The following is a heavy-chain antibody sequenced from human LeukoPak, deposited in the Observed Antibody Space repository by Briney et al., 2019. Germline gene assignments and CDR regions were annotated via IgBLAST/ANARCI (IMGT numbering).Heavy chain of an antibody. CDR1: GFTFSSYA. Sequence: GGSLRLSCAASGFTFSSYAMSWVRQAPGKGLEWVSAISGSGGSTCYADSVKGRFTISRDNSKNTLYLQMNSLRAEDTAVYYCAVAKTAATLDRYNWNYYFDYWGQGTLVTVSS. CDR2: ISGSGGST. CDR3: AVAKTAATLDRYNWNYYFDY. V-gene: IGHV3-23*01. D-gene: IGHD1-7*01. J-gene: IGHJ4*02.